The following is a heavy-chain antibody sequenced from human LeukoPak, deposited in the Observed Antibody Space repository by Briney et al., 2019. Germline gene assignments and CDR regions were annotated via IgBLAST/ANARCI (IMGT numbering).Heavy chain of an antibody. Sequence: SETLSLTCTVSGGSISSGDYYWIWIRQHPGKGLEWIGYIHYSGSTYYNPSLNSRATISVDTSKKQFSLKLSSVTAADTAVYYCARVGVAAKSSRYFDYWGQGTLVTVSS. CDR1: GGSISSGDYY. V-gene: IGHV4-31*03. D-gene: IGHD2-15*01. CDR3: ARVGVAAKSSRYFDY. J-gene: IGHJ4*01. CDR2: IHYSGST.